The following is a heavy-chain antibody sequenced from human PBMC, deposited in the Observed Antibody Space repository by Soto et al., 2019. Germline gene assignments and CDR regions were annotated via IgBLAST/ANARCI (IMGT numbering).Heavy chain of an antibody. J-gene: IGHJ3*01. CDR3: ARGRRSGRHAFDL. D-gene: IGHD1-26*01. CDR2: ISSSGSTI. CDR1: GFSFSEYS. V-gene: IGHV3-48*01. Sequence: PGGSLRLSCAASGFSFSEYSMNWVRQAPGKGLEWLSYISSSGSTIYYADSVKGRFTISRDNAENSPYLQMNSLRAEDTAVYYSARGRRSGRHAFDLWGQGTMVTVSS.